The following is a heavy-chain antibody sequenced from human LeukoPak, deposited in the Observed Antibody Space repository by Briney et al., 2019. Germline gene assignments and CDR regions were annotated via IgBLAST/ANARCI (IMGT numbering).Heavy chain of an antibody. CDR2: ISGSGDST. V-gene: IGHV3-23*01. J-gene: IGHJ4*02. CDR3: ARLYSSGWYGY. CDR1: GFTFSTYA. D-gene: IGHD6-19*01. Sequence: SGGSLRLSCAASGFTFSTYAMSWVRQAPGKGLEWVSVISGSGDSTYYADSVKGRFTISRDNSKNTLYLQMNSLRAEDTAVYYCARLYSSGWYGYWGQGTLVTVSS.